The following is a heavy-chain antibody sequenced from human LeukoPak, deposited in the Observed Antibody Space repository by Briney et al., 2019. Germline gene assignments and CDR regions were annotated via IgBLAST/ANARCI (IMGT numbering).Heavy chain of an antibody. Sequence: PGGSLRLSCAASGFTFSRYAMHWVRQAPGKGLEWVAVISYDGSNKYYADSVKGRFTISRDNSKNTLYLQMNSLRAEDTAVYYCARASHSTTYYYGMDVWGQGTTVTVSS. D-gene: IGHD6-13*01. J-gene: IGHJ6*02. CDR1: GFTFSRYA. V-gene: IGHV3-30*04. CDR2: ISYDGSNK. CDR3: ARASHSTTYYYGMDV.